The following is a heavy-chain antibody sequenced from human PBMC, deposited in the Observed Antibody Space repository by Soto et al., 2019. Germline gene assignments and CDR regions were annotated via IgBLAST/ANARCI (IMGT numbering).Heavy chain of an antibody. Sequence: SVKDSCKACAYPFTRYAMHLVRQAPGQRLEWMGWVNAGNGNTKYSQKFQGRVTITRDTSASTAHMELSSLRSEDTAVYYCARVSEGNWFDAWGQGTLVTVSS. CDR2: VNAGNGNT. J-gene: IGHJ5*02. CDR3: ARVSEGNWFDA. CDR1: AYPFTRYA. V-gene: IGHV1-3*01.